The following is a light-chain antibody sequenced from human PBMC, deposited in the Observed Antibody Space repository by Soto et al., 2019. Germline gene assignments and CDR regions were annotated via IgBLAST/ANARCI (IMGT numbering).Light chain of an antibody. CDR1: QSVSSKY. J-gene: IGKJ3*01. V-gene: IGKV3-20*01. Sequence: EIVLTQSPGTLSLSPGERATLSCRASQSVSSKYLAWYQQKPGRAPRVLIYGTSIRASGVPERFSGGGSGTVFTLTITRLEPEDFAVYYCQQYGSSLFTFGPGTKVDFK. CDR2: GTS. CDR3: QQYGSSLFT.